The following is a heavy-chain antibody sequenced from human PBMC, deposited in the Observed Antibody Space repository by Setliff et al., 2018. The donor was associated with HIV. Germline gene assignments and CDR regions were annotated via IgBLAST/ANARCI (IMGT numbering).Heavy chain of an antibody. CDR2: INHRGSP. Sequence: KPSETLSLPCTVSGGSISSYYWSWIRQPPGKGLEWIGEINHRGSPNYSPSLKSRVTISVDTSKNQFSLKVNSETAADTAVYYCARSPRIGVAGEFEYWGQGTLITVSS. V-gene: IGHV4-34*01. CDR1: GGSISSYY. CDR3: ARSPRIGVAGEFEY. D-gene: IGHD6-19*01. J-gene: IGHJ4*02.